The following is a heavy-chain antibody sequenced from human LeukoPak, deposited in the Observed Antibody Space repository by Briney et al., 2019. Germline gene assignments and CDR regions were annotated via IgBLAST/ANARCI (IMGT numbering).Heavy chain of an antibody. J-gene: IGHJ5*02. CDR3: ARVIAAAGKINWFDP. CDR1: GGSFSGNNW. Sequence: PSETLSLTCTVSGGSFSGNNWWSWVRQPPGKGLEWIGKIFHSGSTNYNPSLKSRVTILINKSKNQFSLKLSSVTAADTAVYYCARVIAAAGKINWFDPWGQGTLVTVSS. V-gene: IGHV4-4*02. D-gene: IGHD6-13*01. CDR2: IFHSGST.